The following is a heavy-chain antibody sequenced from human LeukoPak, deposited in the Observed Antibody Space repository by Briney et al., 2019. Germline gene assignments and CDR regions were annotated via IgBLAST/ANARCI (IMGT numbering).Heavy chain of an antibody. J-gene: IGHJ4*02. D-gene: IGHD3-10*01. Sequence: SETLSLTCTVSGGSISPYYWGWIRQPPGKGLEWIGYIYYSGSTNYNPSLRSRVSFSVDTSKNQFSLKLSSVTAADTAVYYCAREKISGSYAPWGQGTLVTVSS. CDR1: GGSISPYY. CDR3: AREKISGSYAP. V-gene: IGHV4-59*01. CDR2: IYYSGST.